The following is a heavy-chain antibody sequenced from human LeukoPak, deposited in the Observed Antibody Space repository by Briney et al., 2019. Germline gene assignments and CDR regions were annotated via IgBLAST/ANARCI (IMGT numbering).Heavy chain of an antibody. CDR3: ASHDPQTPYYYYYYMDV. Sequence: GSSVKVSCKASGGTFSSYAISWVRQAPGQGLEWMGGIIPIFGTANYAQKFQGRVTITADESTSTAYMELSSLRSEDTAVYYCASHDPQTPYYYYYYMDVWGKGTTVTVSS. CDR1: GGTFSSYA. CDR2: IIPIFGTA. J-gene: IGHJ6*03. V-gene: IGHV1-69*01.